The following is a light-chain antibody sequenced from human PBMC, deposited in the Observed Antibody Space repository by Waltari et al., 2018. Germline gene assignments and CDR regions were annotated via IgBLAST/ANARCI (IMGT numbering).Light chain of an antibody. CDR1: NSNIGSNV. CDR3: ATWDDRLTGVV. J-gene: IGLJ2*01. Sequence: QSALTQPPSASGTPGQTVTIFCSGSNSNIGSNVVNWYQQVPGTAPKLLIYSSTYRPSGVPDRFSGSKSGTSASLAISGLQSDDEGDYYCATWDDRLTGVVFGGGTKVTVL. CDR2: SST. V-gene: IGLV1-44*01.